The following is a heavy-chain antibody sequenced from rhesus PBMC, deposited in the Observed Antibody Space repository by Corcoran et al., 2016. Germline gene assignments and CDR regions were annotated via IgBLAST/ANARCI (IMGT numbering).Heavy chain of an antibody. Sequence: QVKLQQWGEGLVKPSETLSLTCAVYGGSISGYYYWSWIRQPAGKGLEWIGYIYGNSERNNYKPARKNRVTISKDTAKNQFSLKLSSVTAADTAVYYCARCPSGAFDFWGQGLRVTVSS. V-gene: IGHV4-73*01. CDR1: GGSISGYYY. CDR2: IYGNSERN. J-gene: IGHJ3*01. CDR3: ARCPSGAFDF.